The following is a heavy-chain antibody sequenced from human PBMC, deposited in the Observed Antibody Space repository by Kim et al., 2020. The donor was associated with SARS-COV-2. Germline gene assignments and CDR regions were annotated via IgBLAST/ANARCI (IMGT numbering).Heavy chain of an antibody. CDR2: IGSSGEYI. CDR3: ARQSPDY. J-gene: IGHJ4*01. CDR1: GFSFSDYG. Sequence: GGSLRLSCVASGFSFSDYGMNWVRQAPGKGLEWVSSIGSSGEYIYYADSVKGRFTISRDNAKNSLFLQMNSVRAEDTAFYYCARQSPDYWGQGTLVTVSS. V-gene: IGHV3-21*03.